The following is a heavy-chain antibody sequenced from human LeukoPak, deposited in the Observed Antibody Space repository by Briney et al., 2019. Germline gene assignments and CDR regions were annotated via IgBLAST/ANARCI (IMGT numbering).Heavy chain of an antibody. Sequence: GGSLRLSCAASGFTFSSYAMHWVRQAPGKGLEWVAVISYDGSNKYYADSVKGRFTISRDNSKNTLYLQMNSLRAEDTAVYYCARVRRIQLWLEVDLGFDYWGQGTLVTVSS. D-gene: IGHD5-18*01. J-gene: IGHJ4*02. CDR2: ISYDGSNK. CDR1: GFTFSSYA. CDR3: ARVRRIQLWLEVDLGFDY. V-gene: IGHV3-30*04.